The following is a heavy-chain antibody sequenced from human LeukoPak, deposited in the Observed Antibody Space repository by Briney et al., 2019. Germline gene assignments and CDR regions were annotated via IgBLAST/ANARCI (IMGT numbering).Heavy chain of an antibody. CDR1: GFAFDEHG. Sequence: PGGSLRLSCTASGFAFDEHGMSWVRQVPGKGLEWVSGINWSGGSTGYADPLRGRFTISRDNAKDSLYLQMDSLRAEDTALYYCARAPITSPFYFDYWGQGTLVTVSS. CDR3: ARAPITSPFYFDY. CDR2: INWSGGST. V-gene: IGHV3-20*04. D-gene: IGHD2-2*01. J-gene: IGHJ4*02.